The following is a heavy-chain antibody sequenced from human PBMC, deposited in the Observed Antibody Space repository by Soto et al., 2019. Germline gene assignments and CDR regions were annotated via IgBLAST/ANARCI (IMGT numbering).Heavy chain of an antibody. J-gene: IGHJ4*02. V-gene: IGHV3-23*01. CDR2: ISGGGSIT. Sequence: GGSLRLSCAASGFTFTNYAMTWVRQAPGKGLEWVTTISGGGSITYYADSLKGRFTISRDNSKNTLYLQINSLRAEYTAVYYCAKTIRGGYSSSWYYFDYWGQGTLVTVSS. CDR3: AKTIRGGYSSSWYYFDY. CDR1: GFTFTNYA. D-gene: IGHD6-13*01.